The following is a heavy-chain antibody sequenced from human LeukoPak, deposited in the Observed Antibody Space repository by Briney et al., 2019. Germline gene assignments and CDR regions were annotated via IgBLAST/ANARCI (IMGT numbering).Heavy chain of an antibody. D-gene: IGHD2-21*02. J-gene: IGHJ4*02. Sequence: PSETLSLTCAVYGGSFSGYYWSWIRQPPGKGLEWIGEINHSGSTNYNPSLKSRVTISVDTSKNQFSLKLSSVTAADTAVYYCARRLAYCGGDCYSKTAGFDYWGQGTLVTVSS. CDR2: INHSGST. CDR3: ARRLAYCGGDCYSKTAGFDY. CDR1: GGSFSGYY. V-gene: IGHV4-34*01.